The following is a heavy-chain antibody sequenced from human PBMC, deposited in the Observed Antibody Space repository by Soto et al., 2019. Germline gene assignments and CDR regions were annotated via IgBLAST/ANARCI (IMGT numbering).Heavy chain of an antibody. D-gene: IGHD6-6*01. Sequence: EVQLVESGGDLVQPGGSLKVSCAASGCTFSGSAIHWVRQASGKGLEGVGRIRSKVNTYATAYAASVKGRFSIARDDSRNTAYLEMNSLKTEDTAVYYCTRFSMDSSSGWFDPWGQGTLVAVSS. CDR2: IRSKVNTYAT. J-gene: IGHJ5*02. V-gene: IGHV3-73*02. CDR1: GCTFSGSA. CDR3: TRFSMDSSSGWFDP.